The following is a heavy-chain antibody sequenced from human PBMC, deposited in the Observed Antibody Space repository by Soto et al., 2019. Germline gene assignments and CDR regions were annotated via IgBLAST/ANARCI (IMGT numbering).Heavy chain of an antibody. CDR1: GGSFSGYY. Sequence: PSETLSLTCPVYGGSFSGYYWSGIRQPPGQGLEWIGEINHSGSTNYNPSLKSRVTISVDTSKNQFSLKLSSVTAADTAVYYCARSSGGFGVVYIIRTYYMDVWGKGTTVT. J-gene: IGHJ6*03. D-gene: IGHD3-3*01. CDR3: ARSSGGFGVVYIIRTYYMDV. CDR2: INHSGST. V-gene: IGHV4-34*01.